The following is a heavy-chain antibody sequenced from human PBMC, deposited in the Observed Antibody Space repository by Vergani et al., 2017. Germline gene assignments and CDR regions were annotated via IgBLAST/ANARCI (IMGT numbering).Heavy chain of an antibody. CDR1: GGSFSGYY. CDR2: INHSGST. D-gene: IGHD1-20*01. V-gene: IGHV4-34*01. CDR3: ARFLTGTTIYYYYGMDV. Sequence: QVQLQQWGAGLLKPSETLSLTCAVYGGSFSGYYWSWIRKPPGKGLEWIGEINHSGSTNYNPSLKSRVTISVDTSKNQFSLKLSSVTAADTAVYYCARFLTGTTIYYYYGMDVWGQGTTVTVSS. J-gene: IGHJ6*02.